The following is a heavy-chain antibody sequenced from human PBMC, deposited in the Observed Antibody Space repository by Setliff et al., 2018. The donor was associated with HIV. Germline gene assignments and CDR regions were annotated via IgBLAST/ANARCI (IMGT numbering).Heavy chain of an antibody. CDR1: GYTFTSYG. D-gene: IGHD3-22*01. Sequence: ASVKVSCKASGYTFTSYGISWVRQAPGQGLEWMGWISGYNGNTKYAQKFQGRVTITADESTSTAYMELSSLRSEDTAVYYCAKAYGTVVEALGYWGQGTLVTVSS. J-gene: IGHJ4*02. CDR2: ISGYNGNT. V-gene: IGHV1-18*01. CDR3: AKAYGTVVEALGY.